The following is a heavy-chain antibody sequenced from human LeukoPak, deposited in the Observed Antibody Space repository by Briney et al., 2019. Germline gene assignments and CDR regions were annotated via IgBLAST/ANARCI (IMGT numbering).Heavy chain of an antibody. CDR2: IHYSGRS. Sequence: SETLSLTCTVSGGSISNDRKHWSWIRHHSGEGLEWMGYIHYSGRSYYNPSLKSRVTVSVDTSKNQFSLKLTSVTAADTAVYYCARVSGFGDPDYDAFDIWGQGTMVTVSS. J-gene: IGHJ3*02. D-gene: IGHD3-10*01. CDR1: GGSISNDRKH. CDR3: ARVSGFGDPDYDAFDI. V-gene: IGHV4-31*03.